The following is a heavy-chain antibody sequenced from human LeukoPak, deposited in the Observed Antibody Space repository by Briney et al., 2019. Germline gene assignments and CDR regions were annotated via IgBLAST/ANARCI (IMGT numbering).Heavy chain of an antibody. Sequence: ASVKVSCKASGYTFTDYYVYWVRQAPGQGLEWMGWINPNSGDTNYAQKFQGRVTMTRDTSISTAYMDLSSLRSDDTAVYYCASHVKWELPAYWGQGTLVTVSS. V-gene: IGHV1-2*02. CDR3: ASHVKWELPAY. D-gene: IGHD1-26*01. CDR1: GYTFTDYY. J-gene: IGHJ4*02. CDR2: INPNSGDT.